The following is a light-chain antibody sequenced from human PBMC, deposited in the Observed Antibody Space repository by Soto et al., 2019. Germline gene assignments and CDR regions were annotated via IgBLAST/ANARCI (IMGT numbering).Light chain of an antibody. J-gene: IGKJ4*01. Sequence: EIVLTQSPATLSLSPGDRATLSCRASQSVSSYLVWYQQKPGQAPRLLIYDASNRATGIPARFSGSGSGTDFTLTITTLAPEEFAVYYCQQRNNWPSTFGGGTKVDIK. CDR2: DAS. V-gene: IGKV3-11*01. CDR1: QSVSSY. CDR3: QQRNNWPST.